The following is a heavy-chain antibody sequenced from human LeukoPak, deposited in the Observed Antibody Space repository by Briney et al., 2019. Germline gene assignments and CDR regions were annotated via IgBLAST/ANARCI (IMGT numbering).Heavy chain of an antibody. V-gene: IGHV3-74*01. CDR1: GFSFRYDW. CDR3: ARDFGRHGDSLGLDA. D-gene: IGHD2-21*02. CDR2: IHHDGTSI. J-gene: IGHJ6*02. Sequence: GGSLRLSCVASGFSFRYDWLHWVRQAPGKGLEWVSYIHHDGTSIAYADSVKGRFSISRDDARNIMYLQLSSLRVEDTAVYFCARDFGRHGDSLGLDAWGQGTTVTVSS.